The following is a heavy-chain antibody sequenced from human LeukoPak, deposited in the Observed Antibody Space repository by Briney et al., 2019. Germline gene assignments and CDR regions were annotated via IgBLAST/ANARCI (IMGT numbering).Heavy chain of an antibody. CDR1: GFTFSSYS. CDR3: VRGGPSTWF. Sequence: GGSLRLSCVVSGFTFSSYSMNWVRQAPGKGLEWVAVISYDGSNKYYADSVKGRFTISRDDAKNMLFLQMNSLRGEDTAVYHCVRGGPSTWFWGQGTLVTVSS. CDR2: ISYDGSNK. D-gene: IGHD3-22*01. J-gene: IGHJ4*02. V-gene: IGHV3-30-3*01.